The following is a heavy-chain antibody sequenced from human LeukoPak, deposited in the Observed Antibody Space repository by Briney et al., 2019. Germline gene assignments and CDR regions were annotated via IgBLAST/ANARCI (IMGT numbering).Heavy chain of an antibody. CDR1: GYTLTNYY. CDR3: ARDLGYYDFWSGYYTPSLEAEYFDY. V-gene: IGHV1-46*01. Sequence: ASVKVSCKASGYTLTNYYIHWVRQAPGQGLEWMGISNPNGGSTSYAQQFQGRVTITADKSTSTAYMELSSLRSEDTAVYYCARDLGYYDFWSGYYTPSLEAEYFDYWGQGTLVTVSS. J-gene: IGHJ4*02. CDR2: SNPNGGST. D-gene: IGHD3-3*01.